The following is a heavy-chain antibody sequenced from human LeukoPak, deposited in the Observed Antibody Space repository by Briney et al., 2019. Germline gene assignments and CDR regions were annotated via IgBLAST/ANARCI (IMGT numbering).Heavy chain of an antibody. CDR2: IWYDGSNK. V-gene: IGHV3-33*01. CDR1: GFTFSSYG. J-gene: IGHJ4*02. D-gene: IGHD1-26*01. Sequence: PGRSLRLSCAASGFTFSSYGMHWVRQAPGKGLEWVVVIWYDGSNKYYADSVKGRFTISRDNSKNTLYLQMNSLRAEDTAVYYCARDRNSGSYSLIFDYWGQGTLVTVSS. CDR3: ARDRNSGSYSLIFDY.